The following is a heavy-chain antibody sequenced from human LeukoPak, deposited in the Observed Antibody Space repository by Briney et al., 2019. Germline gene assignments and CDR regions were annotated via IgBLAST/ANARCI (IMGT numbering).Heavy chain of an antibody. V-gene: IGHV3-21*01. J-gene: IGHJ4*02. CDR3: ARDREYGSGSYYPEPVFDY. Sequence: GGSLRLSCAASGFTFSSYSMNWVRQAPGKGLEWVSSISSSSSYIYYADSVKGRFTISRDNAKNSLYLQMNSLRAEDTAVYYCARDREYGSGSYYPEPVFDYWGQGTLVTVSS. D-gene: IGHD3-10*01. CDR2: ISSSSSYI. CDR1: GFTFSSYS.